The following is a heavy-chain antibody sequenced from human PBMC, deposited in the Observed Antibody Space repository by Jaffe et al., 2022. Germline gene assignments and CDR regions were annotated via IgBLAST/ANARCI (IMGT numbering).Heavy chain of an antibody. Sequence: EVQLLESGGGLVQPGGSLRLSCAASGFTFSSYAMSWVRQAPGKGLEWVSAISGSGGSTYYADSVKGRFTISRDNSKNTLYLQMNSLRAEDTAVYYCAKDGAYYYGSGSYYDFDYWGQGTLVTVSS. CDR3: AKDGAYYYGSGSYYDFDY. CDR2: ISGSGGST. J-gene: IGHJ4*02. CDR1: GFTFSSYA. V-gene: IGHV3-23*01. D-gene: IGHD3-10*01.